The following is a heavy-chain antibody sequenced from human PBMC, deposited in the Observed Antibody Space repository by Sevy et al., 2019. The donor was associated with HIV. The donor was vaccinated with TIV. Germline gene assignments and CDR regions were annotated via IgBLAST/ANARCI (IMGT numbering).Heavy chain of an antibody. J-gene: IGHJ4*02. Sequence: ASVKDSCQASGYTFTGYYLHWVRPAPGQGLEWMGWIHFNSDATNYAQRLQGWVNLPRHLSLATTFMELSRLTSDDTAVYSCARVAAAGHYLEYWGKGTLVTVSS. CDR2: IHFNSDAT. CDR3: ARVAAAGHYLEY. D-gene: IGHD6-13*01. V-gene: IGHV1-2*04. CDR1: GYTFTGYY.